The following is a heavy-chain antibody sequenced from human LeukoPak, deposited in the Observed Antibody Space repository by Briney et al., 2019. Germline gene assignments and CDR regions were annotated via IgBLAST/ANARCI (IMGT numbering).Heavy chain of an antibody. CDR2: IRYDGSNK. CDR3: AKDIDIVVVPAANGNQDY. V-gene: IGHV3-30*02. Sequence: PGGSLRLSCAASGFTFSSYCMHWVRQAPGKGLEWVAFIRYDGSNKYYADSVKGRFTISRDNSKNTLYLQMNSLRAEDTAVYYCAKDIDIVVVPAANGNQDYWGQGTLVTVSS. CDR1: GFTFSSYC. D-gene: IGHD2-2*01. J-gene: IGHJ4*02.